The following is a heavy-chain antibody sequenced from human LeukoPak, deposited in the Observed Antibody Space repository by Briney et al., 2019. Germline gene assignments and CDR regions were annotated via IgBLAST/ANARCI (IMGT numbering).Heavy chain of an antibody. Sequence: PGGSLRLSCAASGFTFSSYAMHWVRQAPGKGLEWVTFIQYDGTNKYYADSVKGRFTISRDNSKNTLYLQLNSLRGDDTAVYYCASNSGWYGVSWGQGTLVTVSS. J-gene: IGHJ4*02. D-gene: IGHD6-19*01. CDR2: IQYDGTNK. V-gene: IGHV3-30*02. CDR3: ASNSGWYGVS. CDR1: GFTFSSYA.